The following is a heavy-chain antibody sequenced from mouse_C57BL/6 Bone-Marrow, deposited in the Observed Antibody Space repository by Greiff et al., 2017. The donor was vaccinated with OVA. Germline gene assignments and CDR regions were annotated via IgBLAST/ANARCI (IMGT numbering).Heavy chain of an antibody. D-gene: IGHD2-1*01. CDR3: ARHEEGNLWFAY. CDR2: FYPGSGSI. CDR1: GYTFTEYT. Sequence: QVQLKESGAELVKPGASVKLSCKASGYTFTEYTIHWVKQSSGQGLEWIGWFYPGSGSIKYNEKFKDKATLTADKSSSTVYMELSRLTSEDSAVYFCARHEEGNLWFAYWGQGTLVTVSA. J-gene: IGHJ3*01. V-gene: IGHV1-62-2*01.